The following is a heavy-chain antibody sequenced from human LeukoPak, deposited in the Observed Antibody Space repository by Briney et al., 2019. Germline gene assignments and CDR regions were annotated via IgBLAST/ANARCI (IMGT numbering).Heavy chain of an antibody. D-gene: IGHD1-26*01. CDR3: AKALGRIVGATRDSFDY. Sequence: GGSLRLSCAASGFTFNDYAMHWVRQVPGKGLEWVPGISWNSGRVAYMDSVKGRFTVSRGNAKNSLFLQMNSLRDEDTAFYYCAKALGRIVGATRDSFDYWGQGSMVTVSS. V-gene: IGHV3-9*01. J-gene: IGHJ4*02. CDR2: ISWNSGRV. CDR1: GFTFNDYA.